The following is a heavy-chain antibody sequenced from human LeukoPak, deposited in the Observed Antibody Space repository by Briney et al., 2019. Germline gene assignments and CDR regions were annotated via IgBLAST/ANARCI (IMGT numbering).Heavy chain of an antibody. J-gene: IGHJ6*03. CDR3: ARLGSVGYYNYQYMDI. CDR1: GGSFSGYY. V-gene: IGHV4-34*01. CDR2: INDIGNT. Sequence: PSETLSLTCAVYGGSFSGYYWSWIRQPPGKGLECIGEINDIGNTNYDPSLRSRVTISVDTSKSQFSLSLTSATAADTAVYFCARLGSVGYYNYQYMDIWGNGTTVTVSS. D-gene: IGHD3-10*01.